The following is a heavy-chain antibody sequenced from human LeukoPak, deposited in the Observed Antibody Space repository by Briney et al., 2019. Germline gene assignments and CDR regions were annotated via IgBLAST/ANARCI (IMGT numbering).Heavy chain of an antibody. CDR3: AREPRITMVRGVLDY. V-gene: IGHV1-2*02. Sequence: GASVKVSCKASGYTFTGYYMHWVRQAPGQGLEWMGWINPNSGGTNYAQKFQGRVTMTRDTSISTAYMELSRLRSDDTAVYYCAREPRITMVRGVLDYWGQGTLVTVSS. CDR2: INPNSGGT. CDR1: GYTFTGYY. D-gene: IGHD3-10*01. J-gene: IGHJ4*02.